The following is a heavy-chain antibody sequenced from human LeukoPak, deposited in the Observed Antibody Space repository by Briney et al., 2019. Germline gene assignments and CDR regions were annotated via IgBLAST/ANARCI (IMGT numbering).Heavy chain of an antibody. J-gene: IGHJ4*02. CDR3: AKDSEIYDYSAYFDY. Sequence: GGSLRLSCAASGFTFSSYSMNWVRQAPGKGLEWVAVISYDGSNKYYADSVKGRFTISRDNSKNTLYLQMNSLRAEDTAVYYCAKDSEIYDYSAYFDYWGQGTLVTVSS. CDR1: GFTFSSYS. CDR2: ISYDGSNK. V-gene: IGHV3-30*18. D-gene: IGHD3-16*01.